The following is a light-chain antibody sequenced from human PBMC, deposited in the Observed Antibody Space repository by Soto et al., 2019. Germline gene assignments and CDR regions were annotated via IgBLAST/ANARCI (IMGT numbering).Light chain of an antibody. Sequence: QSALTQPRSVSGSPGQSVTISCTGTSSDVGGYNYVSWYQHHSGKAPKLMIYDVSKRPSGVPDRFSGSKSGNTASLTISGLQAEDDADYYCCSYTGVYTFVFGTGTKVTVL. J-gene: IGLJ1*01. V-gene: IGLV2-11*01. CDR3: CSYTGVYTFV. CDR2: DVS. CDR1: SSDVGGYNY.